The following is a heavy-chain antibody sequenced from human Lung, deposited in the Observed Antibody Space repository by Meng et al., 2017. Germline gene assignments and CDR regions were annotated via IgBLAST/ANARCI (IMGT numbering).Heavy chain of an antibody. J-gene: IGHJ4*02. CDR1: CGYFSVCE. V-gene: IGHV4-34*01. Sequence: QQGGAGWCEPADALSLTCVVACGYFSVCEWRWIRQPPWKGLEWIGEINQSGSTNYNPSLESRATISVDTSQHNLSLKLSSVTAADSAVYYCARGPTTMAHDFDYWGQGTPVTVSS. D-gene: IGHD4-11*01. CDR3: ARGPTTMAHDFDY. CDR2: INQSGST.